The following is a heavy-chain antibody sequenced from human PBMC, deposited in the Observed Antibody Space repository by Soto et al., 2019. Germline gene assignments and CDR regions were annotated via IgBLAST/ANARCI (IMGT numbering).Heavy chain of an antibody. V-gene: IGHV1-18*01. Sequence: GASVKVSCKASGYTFTNYGISWVRQAPGQGLEWMGWINTYNGNTNHAQKLQGRVNMTKDTSTSTAYMELRSLRSDDTAVYYCARGVGSGTYYNQYNWFDPWGQGTLVTVSS. D-gene: IGHD3-10*01. CDR2: INTYNGNT. J-gene: IGHJ5*02. CDR1: GYTFTNYG. CDR3: ARGVGSGTYYNQYNWFDP.